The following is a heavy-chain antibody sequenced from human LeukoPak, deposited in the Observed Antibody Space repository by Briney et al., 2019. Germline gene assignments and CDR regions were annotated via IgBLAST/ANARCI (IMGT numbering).Heavy chain of an antibody. D-gene: IGHD3-22*01. CDR3: ARAYYYDSSGYSYFPHYYYGMDV. CDR2: ISYDGSNK. CDR1: GFTFSSYA. V-gene: IGHV3-30-3*01. J-gene: IGHJ6*02. Sequence: GGSLRLSCAASGFTFSSYAMHWVRQAPGKGLEWVAVISYDGSNKYYADSVKGRFTISRDNSKNTLYLQMNSLRAEDTAVYYCARAYYYDSSGYSYFPHYYYGMDVWGQGTTVTVSS.